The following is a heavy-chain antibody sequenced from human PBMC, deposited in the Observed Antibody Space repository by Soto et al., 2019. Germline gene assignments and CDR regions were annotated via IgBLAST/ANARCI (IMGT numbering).Heavy chain of an antibody. Sequence: ASVKVSCTASGYTLFNYGISWVRQAPGQGLEWMGWISAYNGNRNYAGKFQGRATMTTETSTSTAYMELRSLRSDDTAVYYCARDGITLAGSFDYWGQGTLVTVSS. CDR1: GYTLFNYG. CDR2: ISAYNGNR. D-gene: IGHD6-19*01. V-gene: IGHV1-18*01. CDR3: ARDGITLAGSFDY. J-gene: IGHJ4*02.